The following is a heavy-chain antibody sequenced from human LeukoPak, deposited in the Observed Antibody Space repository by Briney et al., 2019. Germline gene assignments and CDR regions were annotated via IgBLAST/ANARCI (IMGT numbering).Heavy chain of an antibody. D-gene: IGHD3-16*02. CDR1: GFTFSSYY. V-gene: IGHV3-7*01. Sequence: GGSLRLSCAASGFTFSSYYMSWVRQAPGKGLEWVANIKQDGSEKYYADSVQGRLTISRDNAKNSLYLQMNSLRVEDTAVYYCARGFADFVWGSYPSSYWGQGILVTVSS. CDR3: ARGFADFVWGSYPSSY. CDR2: IKQDGSEK. J-gene: IGHJ4*02.